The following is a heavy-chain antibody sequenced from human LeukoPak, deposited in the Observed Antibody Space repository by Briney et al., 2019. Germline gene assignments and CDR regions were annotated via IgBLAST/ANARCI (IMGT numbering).Heavy chain of an antibody. D-gene: IGHD6-19*01. V-gene: IGHV4-59*01. J-gene: IGHJ4*02. CDR2: IYCSGST. CDR1: GGSISSYY. CDR3: ARGAVADDY. Sequence: PSETLSPTCTVSGGSISSYYWSWIRQPPGKGLEWIGYIYCSGSTNYNPSLKSRVTISVDTSKNQFSLKLSSVTAADTAVYYCARGAVADDYWGQGTLVTVSS.